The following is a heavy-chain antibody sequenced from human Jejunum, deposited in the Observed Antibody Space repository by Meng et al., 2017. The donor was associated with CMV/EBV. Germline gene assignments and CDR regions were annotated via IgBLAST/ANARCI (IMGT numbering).Heavy chain of an antibody. Sequence: QVHLQESVPGLVKPSETLSLTCTVSGGSINNYYWSWIRQPPGKGPEWIGYISYSGSTNYNPSLKSRVTMSLHASQNAFSLSLDSVTAADTAVYYCARASYSDSATYSYVGGYYYFDSWGQGTLVTVSS. J-gene: IGHJ4*02. V-gene: IGHV4-59*01. D-gene: IGHD3-22*01. CDR2: ISYSGST. CDR3: ARASYSDSATYSYVGGYYYFDS. CDR1: GGSINNYY.